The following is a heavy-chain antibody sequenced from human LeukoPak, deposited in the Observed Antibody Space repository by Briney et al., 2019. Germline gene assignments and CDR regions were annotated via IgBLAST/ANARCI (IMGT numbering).Heavy chain of an antibody. D-gene: IGHD1-26*01. CDR3: ARHLGATKSLVSSYYFDY. Sequence: PSETLSLTCTVSGGSISSYYWSWIRQPPGKGLEWIGYIYYSGSTNYNPSLKSRVTISVDTSKNQFSLKLSSVTAADTAVYYCARHLGATKSLVSSYYFDYWGQGTLVTVSS. CDR2: IYYSGST. CDR1: GGSISSYY. J-gene: IGHJ4*02. V-gene: IGHV4-59*08.